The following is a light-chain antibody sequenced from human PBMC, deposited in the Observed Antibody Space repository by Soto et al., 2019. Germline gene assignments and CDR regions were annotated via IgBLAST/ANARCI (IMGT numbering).Light chain of an antibody. CDR2: AAS. V-gene: IGKV1-9*01. CDR3: QQLKSYPQT. Sequence: DIQLTQSPSFLSASVGDRVTITCRASQGISSYLAWYQQKPGKTPKLLMYAASNLQSGDPSRFSGSGSGTEFTLTISSLQPEDFATYYCQQLKSYPQTFGQGTKVEIQ. CDR1: QGISSY. J-gene: IGKJ1*01.